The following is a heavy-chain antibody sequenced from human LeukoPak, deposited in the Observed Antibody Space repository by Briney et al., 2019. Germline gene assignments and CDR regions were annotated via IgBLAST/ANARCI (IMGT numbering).Heavy chain of an antibody. V-gene: IGHV3-23*01. Sequence: GTSLRLSCAASGFTFSSYAMSWVRQAPGKGLEWVSGISGSGDNTYYTDSVKGRFTISRDNSKNTLYVQVNSLGTEDTAAYYCAKGSYYDSSGSFYFDYWGQGTLVTVSS. CDR1: GFTFSSYA. CDR2: ISGSGDNT. CDR3: AKGSYYDSSGSFYFDY. J-gene: IGHJ4*02. D-gene: IGHD3-22*01.